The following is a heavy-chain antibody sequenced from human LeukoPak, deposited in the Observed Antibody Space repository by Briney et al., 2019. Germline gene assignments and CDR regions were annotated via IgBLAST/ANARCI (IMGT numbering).Heavy chain of an antibody. CDR3: ARGRGPIFGVVIDYYYYYGMDV. D-gene: IGHD3-3*01. CDR2: INHSGST. Sequence: KASETLSLTCTVSGGSISSGGYYWSWIRQPPGKGLEWIGEINHSGSTNYNPSLKSRVTISVDTSKNQFSLKLSSVTAADTAVYYCARGRGPIFGVVIDYYYYYGMDVWGQGTTVTVSS. J-gene: IGHJ6*02. V-gene: IGHV4-39*07. CDR1: GGSISSGGYY.